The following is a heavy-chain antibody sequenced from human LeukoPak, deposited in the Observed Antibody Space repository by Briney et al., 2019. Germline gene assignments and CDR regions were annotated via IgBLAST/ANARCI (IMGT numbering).Heavy chain of an antibody. D-gene: IGHD3-10*01. Sequence: SVKVSCKASGGTFSSYAISWVRQAPGQGLEWMGGIIPIFGTANYAQKFQGRVTITTDESTSTAYMELSSLRSEDTAVYYCAREGGLITMVRGVILPFDYWGQGTLVTVSS. CDR3: AREGGLITMVRGVILPFDY. CDR1: GGTFSSYA. J-gene: IGHJ4*02. CDR2: IIPIFGTA. V-gene: IGHV1-69*05.